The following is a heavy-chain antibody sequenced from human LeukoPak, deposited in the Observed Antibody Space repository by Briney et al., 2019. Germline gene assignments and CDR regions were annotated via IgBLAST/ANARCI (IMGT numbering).Heavy chain of an antibody. CDR2: IYTSGST. Sequence: SETLSLTCTVSGGSISSYYWSWIRQPPGKGLEWIGYIYTSGSTNYNPSLKSRVTISVDTPTTQFSLKLSAVTPANTAVYYCARHYRRAARPFFDYWGQGTLVTVSS. D-gene: IGHD6-6*01. J-gene: IGHJ4*02. CDR1: GGSISSYY. V-gene: IGHV4-4*09. CDR3: ARHYRRAARPFFDY.